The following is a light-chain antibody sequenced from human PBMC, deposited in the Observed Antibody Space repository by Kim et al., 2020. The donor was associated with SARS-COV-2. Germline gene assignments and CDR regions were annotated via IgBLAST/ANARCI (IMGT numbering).Light chain of an antibody. CDR1: SSEIGGNYL. Sequence: QSALTQPASVSGSPGQSITISCTGSSSEIGGNYLISWYQQRAGEGPRLIIYEVTKRPSGTSGRFSGSKSGNTASLTISGLQAEDEADYHCCAYAGNVLFGGGTQLTVL. J-gene: IGLJ3*02. CDR2: EVT. CDR3: CAYAGNVL. V-gene: IGLV2-23*02.